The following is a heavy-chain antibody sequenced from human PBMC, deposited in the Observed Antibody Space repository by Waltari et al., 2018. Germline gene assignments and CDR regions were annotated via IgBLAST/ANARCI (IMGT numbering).Heavy chain of an antibody. V-gene: IGHV3-30*18. CDR2: ISYDGTNI. CDR3: AKDQTRHSHGWYKPDH. CDR1: GFTFSRYG. D-gene: IGHD6-19*01. J-gene: IGHJ4*02. Sequence: QVQLVESGGGVVQPGGSRRISCAASGFTFSRYGMHSVRQAPGKGLEWVAVISYDGTNIYYADSVKGRFTISRDKSNNMLNLEMNSLRVEDTAVYYCAKDQTRHSHGWYKPDHWGQGTLVTVSS.